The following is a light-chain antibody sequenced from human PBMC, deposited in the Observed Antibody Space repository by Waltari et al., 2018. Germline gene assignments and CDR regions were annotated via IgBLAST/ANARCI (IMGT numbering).Light chain of an antibody. Sequence: SYELTQPPSVSVSPGQTATITSSTDKSGSKYVCWYQQKPGQSPVLVIYQDSKRPSGIPERFSGSNSGNTATLTIRGTQPMDEADYYCQAWDSNTEDVFGGGTKLTVL. J-gene: IGLJ2*01. CDR3: QAWDSNTEDV. CDR2: QDS. V-gene: IGLV3-1*01. CDR1: KSGSKY.